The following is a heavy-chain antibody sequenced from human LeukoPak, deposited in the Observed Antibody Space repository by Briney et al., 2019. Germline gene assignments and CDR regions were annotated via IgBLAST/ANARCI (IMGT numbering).Heavy chain of an antibody. J-gene: IGHJ4*02. Sequence: SETLSLTCTVSGGSISSCYWSWIGQPPGKGLEWIGYIYYSGSTNYNPSLKSRVTISVDTSKNQFSLKLSSVTAADTAVYYCARIDSSVYPTLFDYWGQGTLVTVSS. CDR3: ARIDSSVYPTLFDY. CDR1: GGSISSCY. CDR2: IYYSGST. D-gene: IGHD3-22*01. V-gene: IGHV4-59*01.